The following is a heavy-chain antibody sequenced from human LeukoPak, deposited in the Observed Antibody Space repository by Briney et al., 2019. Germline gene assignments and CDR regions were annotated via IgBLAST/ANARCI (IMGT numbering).Heavy chain of an antibody. J-gene: IGHJ4*02. CDR1: GYTFTSYG. D-gene: IGHD3-3*01. CDR3: ARSDITIFGVVIMPLDY. V-gene: IGHV1-69*04. Sequence: GASVKVSCKASGYTFTSYGISWVRQAPGQGLEWMGRIIPILGIANYAQKFQGRVTITADKSTSTAYMELSSLRSEDTAVYYCARSDITIFGVVIMPLDYWGQGTLVTVSS. CDR2: IIPILGIA.